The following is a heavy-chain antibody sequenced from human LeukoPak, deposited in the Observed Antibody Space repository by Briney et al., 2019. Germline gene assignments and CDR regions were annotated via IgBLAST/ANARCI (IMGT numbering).Heavy chain of an antibody. D-gene: IGHD3-9*01. CDR3: ARENILTGYPSYYFDY. J-gene: IGHJ4*02. V-gene: IGHV3-21*01. Sequence: GGSLRLSCAASGFTFSSYSMNWVRQAPGKGLEWVSSISNSSSYIYYADSVKGRFTISRDNAKNSLYLQMNSLRAEDTAVYYCARENILTGYPSYYFDYWGQGTLVTVSS. CDR1: GFTFSSYS. CDR2: ISNSSSYI.